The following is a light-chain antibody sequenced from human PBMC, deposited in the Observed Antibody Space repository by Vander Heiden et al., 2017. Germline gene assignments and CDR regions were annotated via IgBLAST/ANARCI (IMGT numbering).Light chain of an antibody. Sequence: IVSTHSPATLFLSRGDRATLSCRASQTVRRYLAWYQQKPGQAPRHLIYDAFNRATGLPARFSGSGSGTDFTLTISSLEPEDFAVYYCQQRSDWPVTFGQGTRLEIK. CDR1: QTVRRY. V-gene: IGKV3-11*01. CDR3: QQRSDWPVT. J-gene: IGKJ5*01. CDR2: DAF.